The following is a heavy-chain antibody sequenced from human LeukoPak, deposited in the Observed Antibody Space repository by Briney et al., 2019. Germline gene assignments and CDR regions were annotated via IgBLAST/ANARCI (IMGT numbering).Heavy chain of an antibody. V-gene: IGHV4-31*03. CDR3: ARGGVVTTTPRFDP. Sequence: SETLSLTCTVSNGSITSGGYYWSWLRQHPGKGLEWIGHIYHTGSTYYNSSLKSRLTMSVDTSKNEFSLRLNSVTVADTAVYYCARGGVVTTTPRFDPCGQGTLVTVSS. CDR1: NGSITSGGYY. J-gene: IGHJ5*02. CDR2: IYHTGST. D-gene: IGHD4-11*01.